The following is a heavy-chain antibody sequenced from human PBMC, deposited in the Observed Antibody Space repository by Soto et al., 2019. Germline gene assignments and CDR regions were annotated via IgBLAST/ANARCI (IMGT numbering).Heavy chain of an antibody. Sequence: SETPSLTCTVSGGSISSSSYYWGWIRQPPGKGLEWIGSIYYSGSTYYNPSLKSRVTISVDTSKNQFSLKLSSVTAADTAVYYCARGHQYSSSWYYYYYYGMDVWGQGTTVTVSS. CDR3: ARGHQYSSSWYYYYYYGMDV. CDR1: GGSISSSSYY. D-gene: IGHD6-13*01. CDR2: IYYSGST. J-gene: IGHJ6*02. V-gene: IGHV4-39*07.